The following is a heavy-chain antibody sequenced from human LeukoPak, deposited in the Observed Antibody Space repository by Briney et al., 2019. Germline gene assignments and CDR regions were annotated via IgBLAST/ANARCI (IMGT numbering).Heavy chain of an antibody. CDR3: ARGPALPFWSGTYYYYYGMDV. V-gene: IGHV4-31*03. Sequence: PSETLSLTCTVSGGSISSGGYYWSWIRQHPGKGLEWIGYIYYSGSTYYNPSLKSRVTISVDTSKNQFSLKLSSVTAADTAVYYCARGPALPFWSGTYYYYYGMDVWGQGTTVTVSS. CDR1: GGSISSGGYY. CDR2: IYYSGST. D-gene: IGHD3-3*01. J-gene: IGHJ6*02.